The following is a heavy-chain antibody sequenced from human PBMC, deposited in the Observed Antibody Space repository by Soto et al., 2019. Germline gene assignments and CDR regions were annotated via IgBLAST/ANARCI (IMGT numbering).Heavy chain of an antibody. Sequence: PGESLKISCKGSGDSFLDYWIGWVRQMPGKGPEWMGIIYPSDSDTKYNPSFQGQVTISADKSITTTYLQWSSLKASDTAIYYCAASIFYYGMDVWGQGTTVTVSS. V-gene: IGHV5-51*01. CDR2: IYPSDSDT. CDR1: GDSFLDYW. J-gene: IGHJ6*02. CDR3: AASIFYYGMDV.